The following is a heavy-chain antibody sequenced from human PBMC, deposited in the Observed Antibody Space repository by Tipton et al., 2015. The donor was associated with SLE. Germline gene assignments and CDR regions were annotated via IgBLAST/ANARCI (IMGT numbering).Heavy chain of an antibody. CDR1: GGSFTGYY. Sequence: TLSLTCVVYGGSFTGYYWTWIRQPPGKGLEWIGHIYTSGTTNYTPPLKSRVTMSVDTSKNHFSLKLSSVTAADTAVYYCARHDTNYGRNWFDPWGQGTLVTVSS. D-gene: IGHD2-8*01. CDR3: ARHDTNYGRNWFDP. V-gene: IGHV4-4*08. CDR2: IYTSGTT. J-gene: IGHJ5*02.